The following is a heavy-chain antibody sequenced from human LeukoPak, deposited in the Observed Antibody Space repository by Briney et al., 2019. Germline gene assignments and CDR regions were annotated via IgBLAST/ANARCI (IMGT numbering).Heavy chain of an antibody. Sequence: PGGSLRLSCAASGFTFSSYAMSWVRQAPGKGLEWVSAISGSGGSTYYADSVKGRFTISRDNSKNTLYLQMNSLRAEDTAVYYCARSTGSDRAFDIWGQGTMVTVSS. V-gene: IGHV3-23*01. D-gene: IGHD4-17*01. CDR2: ISGSGGST. CDR3: ARSTGSDRAFDI. J-gene: IGHJ3*02. CDR1: GFTFSSYA.